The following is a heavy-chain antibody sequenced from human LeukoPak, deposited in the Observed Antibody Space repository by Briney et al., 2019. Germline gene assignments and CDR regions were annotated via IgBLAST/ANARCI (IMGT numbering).Heavy chain of an antibody. CDR1: GGSFSGYY. V-gene: IGHV4-34*01. Sequence: SETLSLTCAVYGGSFSGYYWSWIRQPPGKGLEWIGEINHSGSTNYNPSLKSRVTISVDTSKNQFSLKLSSVTAAGTAVYYCAGKVYSVDYWGQGTLVTVSS. J-gene: IGHJ4*02. CDR2: INHSGST. D-gene: IGHD4-11*01. CDR3: AGKVYSVDY.